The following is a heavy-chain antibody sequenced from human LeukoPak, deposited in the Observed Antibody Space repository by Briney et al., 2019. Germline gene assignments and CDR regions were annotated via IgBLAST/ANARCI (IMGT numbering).Heavy chain of an antibody. CDR3: ARDLAWGVFDY. CDR1: GFTFSSYE. J-gene: IGHJ4*02. Sequence: GGSLRLSCAASGFTFSSYEMNWVRQAPGKGVEWVSYISSSGDTIYYADSVKGRFTISRDDSKSTLSLQMNSLRVEDTAVYYCARDLAWGVFDYWGEGTLVSVSS. D-gene: IGHD3-16*01. CDR2: ISSSGDTI. V-gene: IGHV3-48*03.